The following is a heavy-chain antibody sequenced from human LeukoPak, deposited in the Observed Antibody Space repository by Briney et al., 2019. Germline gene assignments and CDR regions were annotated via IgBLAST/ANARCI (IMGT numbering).Heavy chain of an antibody. CDR2: ISYDGSNK. J-gene: IGHJ4*02. D-gene: IGHD4/OR15-4a*01. V-gene: IGHV3-30*04. CDR3: ARELTTEMDY. CDR1: GFTFSSYA. Sequence: PGGSLRLSCAASGFTFSSYAMHWVHQAPGKGLEWVAVISYDGSNKYYADSVKGRFTISRDNSKNTLYLQMNSLRAEDTAVYYCARELTTEMDYWGQGTLVTVSS.